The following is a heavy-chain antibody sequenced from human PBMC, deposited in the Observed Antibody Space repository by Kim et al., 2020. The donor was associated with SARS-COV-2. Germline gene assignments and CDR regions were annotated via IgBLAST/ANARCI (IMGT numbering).Heavy chain of an antibody. CDR2: ISGDGGST. J-gene: IGHJ4*02. D-gene: IGHD3-16*01. CDR1: GFTFDDYA. CDR3: APWLGFGRGPFDY. Sequence: GGSLRLSCAASGFTFDDYAMHWVRQAPGKGLEWVSLISGDGGSTYYADSVKGRFTISRDNSKNSLYLQMNSLRTEDTALYYCAPWLGFGRGPFDYWGQGTLVTVSS. V-gene: IGHV3-43*02.